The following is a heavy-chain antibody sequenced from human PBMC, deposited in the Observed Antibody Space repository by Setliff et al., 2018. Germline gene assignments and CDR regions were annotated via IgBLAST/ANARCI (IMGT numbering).Heavy chain of an antibody. CDR1: GGSISSGDYY. CDR2: IYYSGST. V-gene: IGHV4-30-4*08. CDR3: ARGVWFGELLQAFDI. J-gene: IGHJ3*02. D-gene: IGHD3-10*01. Sequence: SETLSLTCTVSGGSISSGDYYWSWIRQPPGKGLEWIGYIYYSGSTYYDPSLKSRVTISVDTSKNQFSLKLSSVTAADTAVYYCARGVWFGELLQAFDIWGQGTMVTVSS.